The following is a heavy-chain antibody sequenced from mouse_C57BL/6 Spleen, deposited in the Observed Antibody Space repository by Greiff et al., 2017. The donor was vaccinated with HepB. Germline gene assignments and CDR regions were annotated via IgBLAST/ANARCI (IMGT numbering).Heavy chain of an antibody. V-gene: IGHV5-4*01. J-gene: IGHJ4*01. CDR2: ISDGGSYT. CDR1: GFTFSSYA. D-gene: IGHD2-10*02. Sequence: EVQLMESGGGLVKPGGSLKLSCAASGFTFSSYAMSWVRQTPEKRLEWVATISDGGSYTYYPDNVKGRFTISRDNAKNNLYLQMSHLKSEDTAMYYCARGGYGKEGYAMDYWGQGTSVTVSS. CDR3: ARGGYGKEGYAMDY.